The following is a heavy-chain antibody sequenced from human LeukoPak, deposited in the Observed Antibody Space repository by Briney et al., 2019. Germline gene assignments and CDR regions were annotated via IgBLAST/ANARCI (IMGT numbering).Heavy chain of an antibody. Sequence: GGSLRLSCAASGFTFNSYAMSWVRLAPGKGLEWVSAISGSGGSTYYADSVKGRFTISRDNSKNTLYLQMNSLRAEDTAVYYCAKGGAAAGTNYWGQGTLVTVSS. CDR2: ISGSGGST. V-gene: IGHV3-23*01. D-gene: IGHD6-13*01. J-gene: IGHJ4*02. CDR1: GFTFNSYA. CDR3: AKGGAAAGTNY.